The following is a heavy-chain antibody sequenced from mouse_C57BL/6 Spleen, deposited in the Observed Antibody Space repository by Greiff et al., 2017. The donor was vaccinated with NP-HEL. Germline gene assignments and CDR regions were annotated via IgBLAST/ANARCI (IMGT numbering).Heavy chain of an antibody. J-gene: IGHJ1*03. V-gene: IGHV5-6*01. D-gene: IGHD1-1*01. CDR1: GFTFSSYG. CDR3: ARGVVATNFDV. CDR2: ISSGGSYT. Sequence: EVQVVESGGDLVKPGGSLKLSCAASGFTFSSYGMSWVRQTPDKRLEWVATISSGGSYTYYPDSVKGRFTISRDNAKNTLYLQMSSLKSEDTAMYYCARGVVATNFDVWGTGTTVTVSS.